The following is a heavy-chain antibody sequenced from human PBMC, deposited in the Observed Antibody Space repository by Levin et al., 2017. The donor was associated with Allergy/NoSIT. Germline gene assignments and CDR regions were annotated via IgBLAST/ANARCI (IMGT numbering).Heavy chain of an antibody. V-gene: IGHV4-59*08. CDR1: GGSISSYY. Sequence: GSLRLSCTVSGGSISSYYWSWIRQPPGKGLEWIGYIYYSGSTNYNPSLKSRVTISVDTSKNQFSLKLSSVTAADTAVYYCASGSGYSSSWYGGWFDPWGQGTLVTVSS. D-gene: IGHD6-13*01. J-gene: IGHJ5*02. CDR2: IYYSGST. CDR3: ASGSGYSSSWYGGWFDP.